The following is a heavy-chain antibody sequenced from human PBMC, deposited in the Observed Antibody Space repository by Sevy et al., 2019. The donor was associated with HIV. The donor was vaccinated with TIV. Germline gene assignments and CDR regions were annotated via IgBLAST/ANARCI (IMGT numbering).Heavy chain of an antibody. J-gene: IGHJ4*02. D-gene: IGHD4-4*01. CDR3: ARLSAVSRSYNFDY. CDR2: MFYRGST. Sequence: SETLSLTCTVSGDSVSSDNYYWSWIRQPPGKGLEWIGYMFYRGSTNYNPSLKSRVTISVDTSKNQFSLKLNSVTAADTAVYYYARLSAVSRSYNFDYWGQGTLVTVSS. V-gene: IGHV4-61*01. CDR1: GDSVSSDNYY.